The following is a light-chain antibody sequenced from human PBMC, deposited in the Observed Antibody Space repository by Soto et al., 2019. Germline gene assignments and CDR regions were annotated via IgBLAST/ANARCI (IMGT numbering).Light chain of an antibody. CDR2: EVN. Sequence: QLVLTQPASVSGSPGQSITISCTGSNSDVGGYNYVSWYRQYPGKAPKLMIYEVNNRPSGVSNRFSGSKSGNTASLTISGLQAEDEGHYYCSSYTSTGTLVVFGGGTKLTVL. J-gene: IGLJ2*01. CDR1: NSDVGGYNY. CDR3: SSYTSTGTLVV. V-gene: IGLV2-14*01.